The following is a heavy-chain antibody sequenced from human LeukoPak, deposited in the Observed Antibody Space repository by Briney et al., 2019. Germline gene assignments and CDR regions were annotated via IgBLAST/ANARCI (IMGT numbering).Heavy chain of an antibody. D-gene: IGHD3-10*01. Sequence: ASVKVSCKASGYTFTSYDINWVRQATGQGLEWMGWMNPNSGNTGYAQKFQGRVTMTRNTSISTAYMELSSLRSEDTAVYYCARVPLWFGESYYYYGMDVWGQGTTVTVSS. CDR3: ARVPLWFGESYYYYGMDV. CDR2: MNPNSGNT. CDR1: GYTFTSYD. V-gene: IGHV1-8*02. J-gene: IGHJ6*02.